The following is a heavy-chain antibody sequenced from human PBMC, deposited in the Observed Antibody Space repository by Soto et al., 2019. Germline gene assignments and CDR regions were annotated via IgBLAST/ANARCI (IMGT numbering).Heavy chain of an antibody. J-gene: IGHJ4*02. CDR3: ARVAGIAVAGTGGYFDY. Sequence: ASVKVSCTASGYTFTSYGISWVRQAPGQGLEWMGWISAYNGNTNYAQKLQGRVTMTTDTSTSTAYMELRSLRSDDTAVYYCARVAGIAVAGTGGYFDYWGQGTLVTVSS. CDR1: GYTFTSYG. V-gene: IGHV1-18*01. CDR2: ISAYNGNT. D-gene: IGHD6-19*01.